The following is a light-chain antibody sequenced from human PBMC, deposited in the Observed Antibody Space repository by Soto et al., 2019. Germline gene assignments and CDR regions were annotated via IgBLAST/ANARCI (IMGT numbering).Light chain of an antibody. CDR3: QQVESYPST. Sequence: IQLTQTPSSLSASVGDRVTITCRASQGISSFLAWYQQKPGKAPKLLLYAASSLQSGVPSTFSGSRFGTDFTRTSTILQPEDFAAYYCQQVESYPSTIGGGTKVEMK. J-gene: IGKJ4*01. V-gene: IGKV1-9*01. CDR2: AAS. CDR1: QGISSF.